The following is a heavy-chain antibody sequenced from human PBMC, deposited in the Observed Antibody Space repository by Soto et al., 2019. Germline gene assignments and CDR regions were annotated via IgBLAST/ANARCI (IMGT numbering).Heavy chain of an antibody. CDR3: AREFTVTTLTSLPDPDAFDI. D-gene: IGHD4-4*01. V-gene: IGHV1-69*13. CDR2: IIPIFGTA. Sequence: GASVKVSCKASGGTFSSYAISWVRQAPGQGLEWMGGIIPIFGTANYAQKFQGRVTITADESTSTAYMELSSLRSEDTAVYYCAREFTVTTLTSLPDPDAFDIWGQGTMVTVSS. J-gene: IGHJ3*02. CDR1: GGTFSSYA.